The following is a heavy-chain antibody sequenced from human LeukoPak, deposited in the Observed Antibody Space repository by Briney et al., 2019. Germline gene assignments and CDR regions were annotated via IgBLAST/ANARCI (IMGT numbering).Heavy chain of an antibody. CDR2: ISGSGGTT. V-gene: IGHV3-23*01. Sequence: GGSLRLSCAASGFTFSSYAMSWVRQAPGKGLEWVSVISGSGGTTYYTDSVKGRFTISRDNSNNTLYLQMNSLRAEDTAVYYCARGKAGDDTNWFSDLWGRGTLVTVSS. CDR1: GFTFSSYA. CDR3: ARGKAGDDTNWFSDL. J-gene: IGHJ2*01. D-gene: IGHD3-10*01.